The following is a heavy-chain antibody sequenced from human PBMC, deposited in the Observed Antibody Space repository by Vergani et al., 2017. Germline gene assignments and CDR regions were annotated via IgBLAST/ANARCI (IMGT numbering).Heavy chain of an antibody. Sequence: QVQLQQWGAGLLKPSETLSLTCAVYGGSFSGYYWSWIRQPPGTGLEWIGEINHRGSTNYNPSLKSRVTISVDTSKNQFYLKLSSVTAADTAVYYCARGQVGYSYGSLGYWGQGTLVTVSS. CDR3: ARGQVGYSYGSLGY. D-gene: IGHD5-18*01. CDR1: GGSFSGYY. J-gene: IGHJ4*02. CDR2: INHRGST. V-gene: IGHV4-34*01.